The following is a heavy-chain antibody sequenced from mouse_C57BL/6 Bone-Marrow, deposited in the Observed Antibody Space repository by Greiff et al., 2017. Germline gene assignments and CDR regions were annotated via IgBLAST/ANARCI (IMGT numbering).Heavy chain of an antibody. D-gene: IGHD1-1*01. V-gene: IGHV1-50*01. CDR1: GYTFTSYW. Sequence: QVHVKQPGAELVKPGASVKLSCKASGYTFTSYWMQWVKQRPGQGLEWIGEIDPSDSYTNYNQKFKGKATLTVDTSSSTAYMQLSSLTSEDSAVYYCATTVVARGYFDYWGQGTTLTVSS. J-gene: IGHJ2*01. CDR3: ATTVVARGYFDY. CDR2: IDPSDSYT.